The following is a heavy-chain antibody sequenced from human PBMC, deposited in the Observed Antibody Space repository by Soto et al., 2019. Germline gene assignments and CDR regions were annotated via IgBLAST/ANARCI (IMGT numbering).Heavy chain of an antibody. CDR2: IYPGDSDA. V-gene: IGHV5-51*01. Sequence: RGESLKISCKGSGYSFTTYWLAWVRQMPGKGLEYMGIIYPGDSDARYSPSFQGQVTISADKSISTAYLQWTSLKASDTAIYYCARSRVSTPRLEDPFDIWGQGTMVTVSS. D-gene: IGHD5-12*01. J-gene: IGHJ3*02. CDR3: ARSRVSTPRLEDPFDI. CDR1: GYSFTTYW.